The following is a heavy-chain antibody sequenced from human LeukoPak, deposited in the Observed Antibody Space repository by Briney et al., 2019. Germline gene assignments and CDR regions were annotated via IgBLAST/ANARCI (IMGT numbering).Heavy chain of an antibody. V-gene: IGHV3-23*01. J-gene: IGHJ4*02. CDR2: ISVGGGGT. Sequence: GGSLRLSCAASGFTFSSYAMSWVRQAPGKGLDWVSVISVGGGGTTYADSVKGRFTISRDNSKNTLYLQMNSLRAEDTAVYYCAGSSSWYYFKYWGQGTLVTVSS. CDR3: AGSSSWYYFKY. CDR1: GFTFSSYA. D-gene: IGHD6-13*01.